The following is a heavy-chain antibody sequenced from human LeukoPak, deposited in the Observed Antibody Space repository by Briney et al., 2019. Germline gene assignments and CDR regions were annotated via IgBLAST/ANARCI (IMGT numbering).Heavy chain of an antibody. CDR2: ISSSGTYK. D-gene: IGHD6-19*01. CDR1: GFTFSSYS. Sequence: GGSLRLSCAVSGFTFSSYSMSWVRQAPGKGLEWVSSISSSGTYKYYTDSVKGRFTISRDNAKNSLYLQMNSLRAEDTAVYYCAKGKDSVAGATNDYWGQGTLVTVSS. V-gene: IGHV3-21*01. J-gene: IGHJ4*02. CDR3: AKGKDSVAGATNDY.